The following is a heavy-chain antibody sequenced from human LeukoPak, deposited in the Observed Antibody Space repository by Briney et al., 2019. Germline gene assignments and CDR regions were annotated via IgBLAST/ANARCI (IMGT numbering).Heavy chain of an antibody. CDR1: GGSFSGYY. CDR2: INHSGST. J-gene: IGHJ4*02. Sequence: PSETLSLTCAVYGGSFSGYYWSWIRQPPGKGLEWIGEINHSGSTNYNPSLKSRVTISVDTSKNQFSLKLSSVTAADTAVYYCARHPGVYDSSGYYIPFDYWGQGTLVTVSS. D-gene: IGHD3-22*01. V-gene: IGHV4-34*01. CDR3: ARHPGVYDSSGYYIPFDY.